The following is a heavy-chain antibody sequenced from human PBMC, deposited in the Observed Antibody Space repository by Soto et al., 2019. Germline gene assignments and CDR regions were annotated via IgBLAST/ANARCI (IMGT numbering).Heavy chain of an antibody. V-gene: IGHV4-39*01. D-gene: IGHD2-2*01. CDR1: GGSISSSSYY. CDR2: IYYSGST. J-gene: IGHJ4*02. Sequence: SETLSLTCTVSGGSISSSSYYWGWIRQPPGKGLEWIGSIYYSGSTYYNPSLKSRVTISVDTSKNQFSLKLSSVTAADTAVYYCARHLHCSITSCYGEFDYLGQGTLVTVSS. CDR3: ARHLHCSITSCYGEFDY.